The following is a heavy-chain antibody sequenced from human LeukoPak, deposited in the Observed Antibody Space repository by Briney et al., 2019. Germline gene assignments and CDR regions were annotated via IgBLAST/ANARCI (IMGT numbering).Heavy chain of an antibody. CDR1: GFTFSHYG. CDR2: ISPDGSGK. J-gene: IGHJ4*02. CDR3: AKERGAFSAYDY. Sequence: PGGSLRLSCAASGFTFSHYGMHWVRQGPGKGLEWVAVISPDGSGKFYADAVKGRYTISRDNSMNTLFLQMNSLRGEDTALYYCAKERGAFSAYDYWGQGTLVTVSS. V-gene: IGHV3-30*18. D-gene: IGHD6-19*01.